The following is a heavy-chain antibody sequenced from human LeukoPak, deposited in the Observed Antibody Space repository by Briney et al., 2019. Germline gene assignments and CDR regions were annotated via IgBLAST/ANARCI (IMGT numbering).Heavy chain of an antibody. D-gene: IGHD3-10*01. CDR1: GFTFSSYS. CDR3: ARDGGGSGRNYYYGMDV. J-gene: IGHJ6*02. CDR2: ISRGSYI. V-gene: IGHV3-21*01. Sequence: PGGSLRLSCAASGFTFSSYSVNWVRQAPGKGLEWVSSISRGSYIYYADSVQGRFTISRDNAKNSLYLQMNSLRAEDTAVYYCARDGGGSGRNYYYGMDVWGQGTTVTVSS.